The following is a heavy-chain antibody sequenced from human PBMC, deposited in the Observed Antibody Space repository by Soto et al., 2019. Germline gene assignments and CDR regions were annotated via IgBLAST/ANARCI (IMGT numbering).Heavy chain of an antibody. J-gene: IGHJ4*02. CDR1: GFTFSSYG. Sequence: QVQLVESGGGVVQPGRSLRLSCAASGFTFSSYGMHGVRQAPGKGLEWVAVISYDGSNKYYADSVKGRFTISRDNSKNTLYLQMNSLRAEDTAVYYCAKDPVDFWSGYSNYFDYWGQGTLVTVSS. CDR2: ISYDGSNK. CDR3: AKDPVDFWSGYSNYFDY. D-gene: IGHD3-3*01. V-gene: IGHV3-30*18.